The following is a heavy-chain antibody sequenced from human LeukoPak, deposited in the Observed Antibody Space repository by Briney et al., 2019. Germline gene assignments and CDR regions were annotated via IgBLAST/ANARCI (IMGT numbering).Heavy chain of an antibody. CDR2: IYNTGTT. Sequence: PSETLSLTCSVSGGSISTYYWNWIRQPPGKGLEWIGYIYNTGTTNYNPSLKSRVNISVDTSKYQFSLNLRSVNAADTAVYYCARKSPAGYFNFDYWGQGTLVAVSS. J-gene: IGHJ4*02. D-gene: IGHD2/OR15-2a*01. CDR1: GGSISTYY. V-gene: IGHV4-59*01. CDR3: ARKSPAGYFNFDY.